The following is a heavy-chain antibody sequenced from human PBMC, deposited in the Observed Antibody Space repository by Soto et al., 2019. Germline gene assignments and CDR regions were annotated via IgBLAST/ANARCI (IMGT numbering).Heavy chain of an antibody. J-gene: IGHJ4*02. Sequence: ASVKVSCKASGYTFPRYDINWGRQATGQVLEWMGWMNPNSGNTGYAQKFQGRVTMTRNTSISTAYMELSSLRSEDTAVYYCARDIAVAGYFDYWGQGTLVTVSS. CDR1: GYTFPRYD. V-gene: IGHV1-8*01. D-gene: IGHD6-19*01. CDR2: MNPNSGNT. CDR3: ARDIAVAGYFDY.